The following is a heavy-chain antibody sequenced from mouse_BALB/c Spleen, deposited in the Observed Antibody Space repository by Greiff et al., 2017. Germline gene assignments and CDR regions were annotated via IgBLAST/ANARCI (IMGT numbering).Heavy chain of an antibody. Sequence: EVQLVESGGGLVQPGGSRKLSCAASGFTFSSFGMHWVRQAPEKGLEWVAYISSGSSTIYYADTVKGRFTISRDNPKNTLFLQMTSLRSEDTAMYYCARREYGHMDYWGQGTSVTVSS. CDR3: ARREYGHMDY. J-gene: IGHJ4*01. CDR2: ISSGSSTI. V-gene: IGHV5-17*02. CDR1: GFTFSSFG. D-gene: IGHD2-10*02.